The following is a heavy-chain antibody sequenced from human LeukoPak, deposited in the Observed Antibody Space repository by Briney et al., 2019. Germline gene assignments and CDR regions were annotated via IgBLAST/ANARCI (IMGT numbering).Heavy chain of an antibody. CDR3: VNGYCSSTSCSYYYYYGMDV. CDR2: ISSNGGST. D-gene: IGHD2-2*03. Sequence: GGSLRLSRSASGFTFSSYAMHWVRQAPGKGLEYVSAISSNGGSTYYADSVKGRFTISRDNSKNTLYLQMSSLRAEDTAVYYCVNGYCSSTSCSYYYYYGMDVWGKGTTVTVSS. V-gene: IGHV3-64D*06. CDR1: GFTFSSYA. J-gene: IGHJ6*04.